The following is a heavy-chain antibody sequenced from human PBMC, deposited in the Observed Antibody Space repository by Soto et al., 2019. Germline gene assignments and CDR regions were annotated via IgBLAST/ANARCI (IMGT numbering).Heavy chain of an antibody. V-gene: IGHV3-7*03. CDR3: ATSPYPSYYYYGMDV. Sequence: PGGSLRLSCAASGFTFSSYWMSWVRQAPGKGLEWVANIKEDGSEKYCVDSVKGRFTISRANAKNSLFLQMNSLRAEDTAVYYCATSPYPSYYYYGMDVWGQGTTVTVSS. J-gene: IGHJ6*02. CDR1: GFTFSSYW. CDR2: IKEDGSEK.